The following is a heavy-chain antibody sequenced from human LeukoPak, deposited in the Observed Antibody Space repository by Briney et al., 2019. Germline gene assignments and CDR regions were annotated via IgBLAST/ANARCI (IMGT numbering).Heavy chain of an antibody. D-gene: IGHD3-22*01. J-gene: IGHJ3*02. V-gene: IGHV4-59*01. CDR2: IYYSGST. CDR1: GGSISSYY. Sequence: SETLSLTCTVSGGSISSYYWSWIRQPPGKGLEWIGYIYYSGSTNYNPSLKSRVTISVDTSKNQFSLKLSSVTAADTAVYYCARTYDSSGYYYGGAFDIWGQGTMVTVSS. CDR3: ARTYDSSGYYYGGAFDI.